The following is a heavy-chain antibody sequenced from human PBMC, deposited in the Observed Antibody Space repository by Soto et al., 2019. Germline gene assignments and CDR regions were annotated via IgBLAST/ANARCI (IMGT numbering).Heavy chain of an antibody. CDR2: MSYVGSSR. V-gene: IGHV3-30*03. D-gene: IGHD5-12*01. CDR1: GFTFSSYG. J-gene: IGHJ4*02. Sequence: SLRLSCDASGFTFSSYGMHWVRQAPGKGLEWVAVMSYVGSSRHYADSVKGGFTISRDNFNNSLYLQMHSLTPGDTAVYYCVSPGRPMATITSFNYWRRGTLVTVSS. CDR3: VSPGRPMATITSFNY.